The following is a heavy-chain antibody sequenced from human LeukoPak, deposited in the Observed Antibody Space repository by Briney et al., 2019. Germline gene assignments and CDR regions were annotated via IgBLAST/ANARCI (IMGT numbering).Heavy chain of an antibody. D-gene: IGHD3-3*01. V-gene: IGHV4-38-2*02. J-gene: IGHJ2*01. Sequence: SETLSLTCTVSGYSISSGYYWGWIRQPPGKGLEWIGSIYHSGRTYYNPSLKSRATISVDTSKNQFSLRLESVTAADTAVYFCVRGVSNDWYFDLWGSGTLVSISS. CDR3: VRGVSNDWYFDL. CDR1: GYSISSGYY. CDR2: IYHSGRT.